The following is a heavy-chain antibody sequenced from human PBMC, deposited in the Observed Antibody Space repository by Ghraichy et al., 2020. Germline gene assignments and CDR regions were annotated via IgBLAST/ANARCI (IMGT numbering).Heavy chain of an antibody. CDR1: GFTFSSYW. V-gene: IGHV3-74*01. J-gene: IGHJ4*02. CDR3: AREPNYYDILTGYYS. D-gene: IGHD3-9*01. CDR2: INSDGSST. Sequence: GGSLRLSCAASGFTFSSYWMHWVRQAPGKGLVWVSRINSDGSSTSYADSVKGRFTISRDNAKNTLYLQMNSLRAEDTAVYYCAREPNYYDILTGYYSWGQGTLVTVSS.